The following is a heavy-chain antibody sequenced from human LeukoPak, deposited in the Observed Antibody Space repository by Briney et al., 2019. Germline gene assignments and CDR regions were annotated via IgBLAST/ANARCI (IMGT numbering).Heavy chain of an antibody. V-gene: IGHV1-46*01. J-gene: IGHJ1*01. Sequence: ASVTVSCKASGYTFASYYMHWVRQAPGQGLEWMGIINPSGGSTSYAQKFQGRVTMTRDTSTSTVYMELSSLRSEDTAVYYCASGPDGDRYFQHWGQGTLVTVSS. CDR1: GYTFASYY. D-gene: IGHD4-17*01. CDR3: ASGPDGDRYFQH. CDR2: INPSGGST.